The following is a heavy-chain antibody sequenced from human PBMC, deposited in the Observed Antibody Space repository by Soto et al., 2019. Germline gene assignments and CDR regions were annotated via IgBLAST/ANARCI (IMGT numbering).Heavy chain of an antibody. CDR1: GFTFGDYA. CDR3: SRALDSSGYYLTPY. J-gene: IGHJ1*01. D-gene: IGHD3-22*01. Sequence: GGSLRLSCTASGFTFGDYAMSWVRQAPGRGLEWVGFIRSKAHGGTSEYAASVKARFTISRDDSKSIAYLQMNSLKTEDTAVYYCSRALDSSGYYLTPYWGQGTLVTVSS. V-gene: IGHV3-49*04. CDR2: IRSKAHGGTS.